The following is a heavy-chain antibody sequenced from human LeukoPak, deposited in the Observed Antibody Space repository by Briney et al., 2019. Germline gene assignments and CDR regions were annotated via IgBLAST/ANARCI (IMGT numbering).Heavy chain of an antibody. CDR3: ARDDDSSCYYVEAWFDP. CDR1: GYTFTGYY. J-gene: IGHJ5*02. CDR2: INPNSGGT. D-gene: IGHD3-22*01. Sequence: ASVKVSCKASGYTFTGYYMHWVRQAPGQGLEWMGWINPNSGGTNYAQKFQGRVTMTRDTSISTAYMELSRLRSDDTAVYYCARDDDSSCYYVEAWFDPWGQGTLVTVSS. V-gene: IGHV1-2*02.